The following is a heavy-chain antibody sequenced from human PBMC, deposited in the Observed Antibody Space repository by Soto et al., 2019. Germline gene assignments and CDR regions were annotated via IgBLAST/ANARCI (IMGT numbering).Heavy chain of an antibody. CDR2: IYYSGST. J-gene: IGHJ4*02. CDR3: AGHLRLYGQYYVDY. CDR1: GGSISSSY. Sequence: QVQLQESGPGLVKPSETLSLTCTVSGGSISSSYWSWIRQPPGKGLEWIGYIYYSGSTNYNPSLGIRVAIAGDTSRNQCSLKLSSVTAADTAVYYCAGHLRLYGQYYVDYWGQGTLVTVSS. D-gene: IGHD3-10*01. V-gene: IGHV4-59*08.